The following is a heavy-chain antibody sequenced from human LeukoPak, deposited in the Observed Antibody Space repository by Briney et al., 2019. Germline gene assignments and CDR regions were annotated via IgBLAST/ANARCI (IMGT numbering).Heavy chain of an antibody. V-gene: IGHV1-2*02. CDR1: GYTFNGYY. CDR3: ARATVDTAMVTDGYYFDY. D-gene: IGHD5-18*01. J-gene: IGHJ4*02. Sequence: GASVKVSCKASGYTFNGYYMHWVRQAPGQGLEWMGWINPNSGGTNYAQKFQGRVTMTRDTSISTAYMELSRLRSDDTAVYYCARATVDTAMVTDGYYFDYWGQGTLVTVSS. CDR2: INPNSGGT.